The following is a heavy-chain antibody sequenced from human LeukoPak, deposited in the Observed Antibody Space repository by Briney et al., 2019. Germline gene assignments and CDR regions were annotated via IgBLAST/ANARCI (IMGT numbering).Heavy chain of an antibody. D-gene: IGHD1-1*01. Sequence: GGSLRLSCAASGFTFSNYWMSWVRQVPGKGLEWVANIKQDGNEKYSVDSVKGRFTISRDNARHSLYLQMNSLRAEDTAVYYCARGGTWRGLQLNWYFGLWGRGALVTVSS. CDR1: GFTFSNYW. CDR3: ARGGTWRGLQLNWYFGL. V-gene: IGHV3-7*03. CDR2: IKQDGNEK. J-gene: IGHJ2*01.